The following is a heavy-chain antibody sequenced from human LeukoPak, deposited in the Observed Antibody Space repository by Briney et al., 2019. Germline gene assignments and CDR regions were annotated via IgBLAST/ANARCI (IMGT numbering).Heavy chain of an antibody. Sequence: TSETLSLTCTVSGGSISSYYWSWIRQPPGKGLERIGYIYYSGSTNYNPSLKSRVTISVDTSKNQFSLKLSSVTAADTAVYYCARGYGDYALDYYYYGMDVWGQGTTVTVSS. V-gene: IGHV4-59*01. D-gene: IGHD4-17*01. CDR2: IYYSGST. CDR3: ARGYGDYALDYYYYGMDV. J-gene: IGHJ6*02. CDR1: GGSISSYY.